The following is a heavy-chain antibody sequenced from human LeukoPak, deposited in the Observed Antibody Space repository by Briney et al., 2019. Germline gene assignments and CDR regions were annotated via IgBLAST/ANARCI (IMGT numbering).Heavy chain of an antibody. CDR1: GFNVSRRF. Sequence: GGSLRLSCAASGFNVSRRFMTWVRQTPGKGLEWVSVISSGIRTYYADSVKGRFTISRDNSKNTVYLQMNSLRAEDTAVYYCAREGLIRYYYGLDVWGPGTTVTVSS. V-gene: IGHV3-53*01. J-gene: IGHJ6*02. CDR3: AREGLIRYYYGLDV. D-gene: IGHD3-22*01. CDR2: ISSGIRT.